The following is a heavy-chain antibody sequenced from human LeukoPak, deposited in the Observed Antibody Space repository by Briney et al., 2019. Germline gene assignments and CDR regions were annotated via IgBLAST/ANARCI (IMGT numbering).Heavy chain of an antibody. D-gene: IGHD3-10*01. CDR1: GYTFTGYY. Sequence: ASVKVSCKASGYTFTGYYTHWVRQAPGQGLEWMGWINPNSGGTNYAQKFQGRVTMTRDTSISTAYMELSRLRSDDTAVYYCARLYDGSGSYYKATATGYYYYGMDVWGQGTTVTVSS. CDR2: INPNSGGT. CDR3: ARLYDGSGSYYKATATGYYYYGMDV. V-gene: IGHV1-2*02. J-gene: IGHJ6*02.